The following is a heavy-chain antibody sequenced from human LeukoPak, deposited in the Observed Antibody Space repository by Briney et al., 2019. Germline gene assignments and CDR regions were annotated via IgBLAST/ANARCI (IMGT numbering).Heavy chain of an antibody. J-gene: IGHJ4*02. V-gene: IGHV1-2*02. CDR1: GYTFTGHY. D-gene: IGHD6-19*01. CDR3: ATTSGYSSGWYDY. Sequence: ASVKVSCKASGYTFTGHYMHWVRQAPGQGLEWMGWINPNSGGTNYAQKFQGRVTMTRDTSISTAYMELSRLRSDDTAVYYCATTSGYSSGWYDYWGQGTLVTVSS. CDR2: INPNSGGT.